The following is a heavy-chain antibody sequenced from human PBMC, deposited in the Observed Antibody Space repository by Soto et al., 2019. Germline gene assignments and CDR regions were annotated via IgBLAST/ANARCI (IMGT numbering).Heavy chain of an antibody. CDR1: GDTFKSYA. CDR2: IIPFFGTA. J-gene: IGHJ6*02. Sequence: QAQLVQSGAEVMKPGSSVKVSCRASGDTFKSYALSWVRQAPGQGLEWMGGIIPFFGTANYAQKFQDRLTLIADKSTSTVYMELDSLRSEDTAVYYCARERRDGNNPPYYCGLDVWGQGTTVTVSS. D-gene: IGHD3-16*01. CDR3: ARERRDGNNPPYYCGLDV. V-gene: IGHV1-69*06.